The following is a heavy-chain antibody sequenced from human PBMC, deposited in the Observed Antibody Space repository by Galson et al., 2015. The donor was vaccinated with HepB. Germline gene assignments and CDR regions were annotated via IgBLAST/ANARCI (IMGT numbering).Heavy chain of an antibody. V-gene: IGHV3-48*01. CDR3: ARDRPMYYYDSSGYYPDMCVIDY. CDR1: GFTFSSYS. J-gene: IGHJ4*02. D-gene: IGHD3-22*01. CDR2: INSSSSTI. Sequence: SLRLSCAASGFTFSSYSMNWVRQAPGQGLEWVSSINSSSSTIYYADTVKGRFTISRDNAKNSLYLQMNSLRAEDTAVYYCARDRPMYYYDSSGYYPDMCVIDYWGQGTLVTVSS.